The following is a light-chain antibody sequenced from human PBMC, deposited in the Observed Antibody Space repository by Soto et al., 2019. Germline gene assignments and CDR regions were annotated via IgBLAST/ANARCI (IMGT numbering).Light chain of an antibody. CDR1: QSVSSSY. CDR3: QQYGRSPFT. CDR2: GAS. J-gene: IGKJ3*01. V-gene: IGKV3-20*01. Sequence: IVLTQSPGTLSLSPGERATLSCRASQSVSSSYLAWYQQKPGQAPRLLIYGASSRATGITGRFSGSGSGTHFTRTIIRLEPEDFAVYYCQQYGRSPFTFGPGNKVDIK.